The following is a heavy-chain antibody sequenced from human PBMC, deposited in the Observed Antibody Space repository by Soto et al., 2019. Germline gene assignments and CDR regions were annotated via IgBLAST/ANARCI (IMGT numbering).Heavy chain of an antibody. D-gene: IGHD4-4*01. CDR1: GGSISSNSYY. Sequence: QLQLQESGPGLVKPSETLTLTCTVSGGSISSNSYYWGWIRQPPGKGLEWIGNIYYSGITYYNPSLKNRVTISADTSKNQFSLKLSSVTAADTAVYYCARRATTARFDSWGQGTLVTVSS. J-gene: IGHJ4*02. CDR3: ARRATTARFDS. CDR2: IYYSGIT. V-gene: IGHV4-39*01.